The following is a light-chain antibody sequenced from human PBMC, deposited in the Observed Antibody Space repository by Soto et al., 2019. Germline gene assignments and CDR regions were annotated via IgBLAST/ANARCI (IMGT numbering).Light chain of an antibody. CDR3: SSYAGTNNLLYG. V-gene: IGLV2-8*01. CDR2: EVS. CDR1: SSDVGAYNY. J-gene: IGLJ1*01. Sequence: QSALTQPPSASGSPGQSVTISCSGTSSDVGAYNYVSWYQQHPGKAPRLLIYEVSQRPSGVPDRFSGSKSANTASLTVSGLQPEDEADYYCSSYAGTNNLLYGFGTGTKLTVL.